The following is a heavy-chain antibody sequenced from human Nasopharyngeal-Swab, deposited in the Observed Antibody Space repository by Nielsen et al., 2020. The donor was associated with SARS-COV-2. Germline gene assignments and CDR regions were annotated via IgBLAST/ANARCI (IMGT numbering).Heavy chain of an antibody. Sequence: GESLKISCAASGFTFTDYYMTWVRQAPGKGLEWVSYITNGGIMTYYADSVKGRFTISRDNAKNSLYLQMNSLRAEDTALYYCAKDRLRYSSSWYGFIHWGQGTLVTVSS. CDR1: GFTFTDYY. D-gene: IGHD6-13*01. J-gene: IGHJ4*02. CDR2: ITNGGIMT. CDR3: AKDRLRYSSSWYGFIH. V-gene: IGHV3-11*01.